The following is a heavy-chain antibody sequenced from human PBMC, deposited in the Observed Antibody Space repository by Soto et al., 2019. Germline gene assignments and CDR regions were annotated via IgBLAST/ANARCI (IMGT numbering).Heavy chain of an antibody. J-gene: IGHJ6*02. CDR2: ISGYNGHT. CDR3: AREGEMPYYYYGLDF. CDR1: GYTFTTYG. D-gene: IGHD3-16*01. V-gene: IGHV1-18*01. Sequence: QGQLVQSGAEVRKPGASVKVSCKASGYTFTTYGISWVRQAPGQGLEWMGWISGYNGHTKYAQKFQGRVTMTTDTSTSTVYMDLRSLRSDDTAVYYCAREGEMPYYYYGLDFWGQGTTVTVSS.